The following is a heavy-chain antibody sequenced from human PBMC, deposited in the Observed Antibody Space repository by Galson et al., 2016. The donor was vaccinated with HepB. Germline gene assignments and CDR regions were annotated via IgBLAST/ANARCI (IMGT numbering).Heavy chain of an antibody. CDR3: ARTPIRVPAAGNYRGRAV. V-gene: IGHV4-34*01. D-gene: IGHD2-2*01. CDR2: ISHTGGT. J-gene: IGHJ6*02. CDR1: GGSFSGYD. Sequence: SETLSLTCAVYGGSFSGYDWAWVRQPPGKGLEWIGEISHTGGTKDNPSLESRVTISMDASKNQFSLKPSSLTAADTAVYYCARTPIRVPAAGNYRGRAVWGQGTSVTVSS.